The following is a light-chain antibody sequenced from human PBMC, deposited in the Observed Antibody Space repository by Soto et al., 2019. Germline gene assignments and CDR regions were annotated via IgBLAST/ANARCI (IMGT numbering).Light chain of an antibody. CDR3: ATWDESLNGRV. J-gene: IGLJ1*01. V-gene: IGLV1-44*01. Sequence: QSVLTQPPSASGTPGQRVTISCSGSSSNIGGNTVNWYQHLPGTAPKVLIYADNQRPSGVPARFSGSKSAASASLAISGLQSEDEADYYCATWDESLNGRVFGTGTKLTVL. CDR1: SSNIGGNT. CDR2: ADN.